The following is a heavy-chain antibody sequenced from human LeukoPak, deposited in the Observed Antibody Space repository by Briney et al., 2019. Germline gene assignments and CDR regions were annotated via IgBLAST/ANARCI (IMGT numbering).Heavy chain of an antibody. CDR3: TRVKVTRGRFAN. CDR1: GYTFSSYG. J-gene: IGHJ4*02. V-gene: IGHV7-4-1*02. Sequence: ASVKVSCKASGYTFSSYGINWVRQAPGQGLEWMGWINTDTGNPTYAQGFTGRFVFSLDTSVTTAYLQISSLQTEDTAVYYCTRVKVTRGRFANWGQGTLVTVSS. CDR2: INTDTGNP.